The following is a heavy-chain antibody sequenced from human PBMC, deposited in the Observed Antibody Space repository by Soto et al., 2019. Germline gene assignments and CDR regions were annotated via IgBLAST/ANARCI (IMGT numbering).Heavy chain of an antibody. CDR1: GFTFSNYI. J-gene: IGHJ4*02. Sequence: QVQLVESGGGVVQPGRSLRLSCAASGFTFSNYIMHWVRQAPGKGLEWVAMILHDGNNKYYADSVKGRFTISRDNSKNPLYLQMNSLRTEDTAIYYCARDDEDGSYCDLGYWGQGTLVTVST. CDR3: ARDDEDGSYCDLGY. CDR2: ILHDGNNK. D-gene: IGHD3-10*01. V-gene: IGHV3-30-3*01.